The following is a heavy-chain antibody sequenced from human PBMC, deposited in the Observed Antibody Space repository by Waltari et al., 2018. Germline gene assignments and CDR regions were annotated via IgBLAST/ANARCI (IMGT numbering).Heavy chain of an antibody. CDR1: GGSISSSSYY. Sequence: QLQLQESGPGLVKPSETLSLTCTVSGGSISSSSYYWGWIRQPPGKGLEWIGSIYYSGSTYYNPSLKSRVTISVDTSKNQFSLKLSSVTAADTAVYYCASGYDFWSGYYNNDFDYWGQGTLVTVSS. CDR3: ASGYDFWSGYYNNDFDY. D-gene: IGHD3-3*01. J-gene: IGHJ4*02. CDR2: IYYSGST. V-gene: IGHV4-39*01.